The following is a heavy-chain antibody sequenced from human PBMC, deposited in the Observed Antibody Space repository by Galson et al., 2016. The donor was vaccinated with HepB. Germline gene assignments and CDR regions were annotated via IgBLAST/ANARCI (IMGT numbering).Heavy chain of an antibody. J-gene: IGHJ4*02. D-gene: IGHD3-10*01. CDR3: ARDRGGGSGSYYNDYYFDY. Sequence: SLRLSCAASGFKFSRFAMSWVRQAPEKGPEWVSGVRDNGGTFYADSVKGRFTISRDNSKNTLYLQMNSLRAEDTAVYYCARDRGGGSGSYYNDYYFDYWGQGTLVTVSS. CDR2: VRDNGGT. CDR1: GFKFSRFA. V-gene: IGHV3-23*01.